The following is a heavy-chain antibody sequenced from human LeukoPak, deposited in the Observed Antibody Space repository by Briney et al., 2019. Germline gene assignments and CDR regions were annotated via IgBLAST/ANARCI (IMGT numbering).Heavy chain of an antibody. J-gene: IGHJ4*02. Sequence: PSETLSLTCTVSGGSIGSSSYYWGWIRQSPGKGLEWIGSIYYSGSTYYNPSLKSRVTISVDTSKNQFSLKLSSVTAADTAVYYCAGHVRWAFDYWGQGTLVTVSS. D-gene: IGHD4-23*01. V-gene: IGHV4-39*01. CDR1: GGSIGSSSYY. CDR2: IYYSGST. CDR3: AGHVRWAFDY.